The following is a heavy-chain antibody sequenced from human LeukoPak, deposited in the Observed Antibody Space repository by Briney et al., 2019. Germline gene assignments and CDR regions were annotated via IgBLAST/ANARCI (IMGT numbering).Heavy chain of an antibody. D-gene: IGHD4-17*01. CDR2: ISSSGGTM. V-gene: IGHV3-48*01. CDR3: ARDLDYGLDY. CDR1: GFIFNTYS. Sequence: GGSLRLSCAASGFIFNTYSMNWVRQAPGKGLEWVSYISSSGGTMYYADSVKGRFTISRDNANNSLYLQLNSLTVEDTAAYYCARDLDYGLDYWGQGTLVTVSS. J-gene: IGHJ4*02.